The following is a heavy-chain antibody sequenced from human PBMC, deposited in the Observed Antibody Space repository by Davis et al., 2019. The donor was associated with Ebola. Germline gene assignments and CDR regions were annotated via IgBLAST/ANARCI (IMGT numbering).Heavy chain of an antibody. J-gene: IGHJ6*02. CDR2: ISGSGGST. CDR1: GFTFSSYA. Sequence: GESLKISCAASGFTFSSYAMSWVRQAPGKGLEWVSAISGSGGSTYYADSVKGRFTISRDNSKNTLYLQMNSLRAEDTAVYYCAKSSGYYDVYYYYGMDVWGQGTTVTVSS. D-gene: IGHD3-22*01. CDR3: AKSSGYYDVYYYYGMDV. V-gene: IGHV3-23*01.